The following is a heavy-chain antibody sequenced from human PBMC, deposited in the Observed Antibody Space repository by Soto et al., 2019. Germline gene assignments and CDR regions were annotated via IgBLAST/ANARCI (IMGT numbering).Heavy chain of an antibody. V-gene: IGHV3-15*01. D-gene: IGHD3-16*01. CDR1: GFTFSNAW. CDR3: ATLGGNLGAFDY. Sequence: EVQLVESGGGLVKPGGSLRLSCAASGFTFSNAWMSWVRQAPGKGLEWVGRIKSRADGGTADHAAPVKGRFAISRDESKNTRYLQMNSLKTEDTAVYYCATLGGNLGAFDYWCQGTLVTVSS. CDR2: IKSRADGGTA. J-gene: IGHJ4*02.